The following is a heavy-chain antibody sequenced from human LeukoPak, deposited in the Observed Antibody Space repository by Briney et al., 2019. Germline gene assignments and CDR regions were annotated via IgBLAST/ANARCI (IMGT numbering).Heavy chain of an antibody. Sequence: GGSLRLSCAASGLTFSSHWMNWVRQAPGKGLEWVSSISSSSSYIYYADSVKGRFTISRDNAKNSLYLQMNSLRAEDTAVYYCARAVGAYSYGLRPFDYWGQGTLVTVSS. CDR1: GLTFSSHW. CDR3: ARAVGAYSYGLRPFDY. CDR2: ISSSSSYI. V-gene: IGHV3-21*01. J-gene: IGHJ4*02. D-gene: IGHD5-18*01.